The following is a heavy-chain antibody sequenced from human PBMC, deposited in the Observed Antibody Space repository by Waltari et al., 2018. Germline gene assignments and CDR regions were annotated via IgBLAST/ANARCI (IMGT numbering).Heavy chain of an antibody. CDR3: ARGSGVDS. D-gene: IGHD7-27*01. V-gene: IGHV3-23*01. CDR1: STYG. Sequence: STYGMIWVRQAPGKGLEWVSSISDAGGIINYADSVKGRFIISRDNSKNTLYLQMNSLRADDTAVYYCARGSGVDSWGQGTLVTISS. CDR2: ISDAGGII. J-gene: IGHJ4*02.